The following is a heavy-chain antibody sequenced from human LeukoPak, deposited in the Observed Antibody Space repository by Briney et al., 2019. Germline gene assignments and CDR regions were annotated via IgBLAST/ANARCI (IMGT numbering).Heavy chain of an antibody. Sequence: GASVKVSCKASGYTFTGYYMHWVRQAPGQGLEWMGWINPNSGGINYAQKFQGWVTMTRDTSISTAYMELSRLRSDDTAVYYCATGRRYHCSGGSCLFDYWGQGTLVTVSS. CDR1: GYTFTGYY. D-gene: IGHD2-15*01. CDR2: INPNSGGI. CDR3: ATGRRYHCSGGSCLFDY. J-gene: IGHJ4*02. V-gene: IGHV1-2*04.